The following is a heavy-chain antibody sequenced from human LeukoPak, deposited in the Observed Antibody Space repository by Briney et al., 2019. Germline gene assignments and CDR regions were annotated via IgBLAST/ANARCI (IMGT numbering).Heavy chain of an antibody. Sequence: GGSLRLSCAASGFTVSSNYMSWVRQAPGKGLEWVSVIYSGGSTYYADSVKGRFTISRDNSKNTLYLQMNSLRAEDTAVYYCAKDLWGRREYGMDVWGQGTTVIVSS. CDR1: GFTVSSNY. V-gene: IGHV3-66*01. J-gene: IGHJ6*02. D-gene: IGHD1-26*01. CDR2: IYSGGST. CDR3: AKDLWGRREYGMDV.